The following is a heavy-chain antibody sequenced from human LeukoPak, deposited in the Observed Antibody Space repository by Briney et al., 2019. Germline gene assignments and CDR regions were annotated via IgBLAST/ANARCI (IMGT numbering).Heavy chain of an antibody. CDR3: AMTMKYCSGGTCQEAFEI. CDR2: ISGSGGRT. Sequence: AGSLRLSCAASGFTFSTHAMSWVRQAPGKGLEWVSAISGSGGRTYHADSVKGRFTISRDNSKNTLFLQMNSLRAEDTAIYYCAMTMKYCSGGTCQEAFEIWGQGTMVTVSS. D-gene: IGHD2-15*01. CDR1: GFTFSTHA. J-gene: IGHJ3*02. V-gene: IGHV3-23*01.